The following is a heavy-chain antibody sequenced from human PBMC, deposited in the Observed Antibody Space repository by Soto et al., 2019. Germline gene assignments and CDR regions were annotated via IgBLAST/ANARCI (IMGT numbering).Heavy chain of an antibody. Sequence: GGSLRLSCAASGFTFSSYAMSWVRQAPGKGLDWVSAISGSGGSTYYADSVKGRFTISRDKSKNTLYLQMNSLRAEDTAVYYCAKFRAVAGTDYFDYWGQGTLVTVSS. CDR2: ISGSGGST. V-gene: IGHV3-23*01. CDR1: GFTFSSYA. D-gene: IGHD6-19*01. J-gene: IGHJ4*02. CDR3: AKFRAVAGTDYFDY.